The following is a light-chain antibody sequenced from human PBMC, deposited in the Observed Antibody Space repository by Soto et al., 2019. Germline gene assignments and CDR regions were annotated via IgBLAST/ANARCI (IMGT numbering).Light chain of an antibody. V-gene: IGKV1-5*03. Sequence: DIQMTQSPSTLSASVGDRVTINCRASQSISSWLAWYQQKPWKAPKLLIYKASSLESGVPSRFSGSGSGTACTLTISSLQPDDFATYYGQQYNSYLYAFGQGTKLEIK. CDR2: KAS. CDR3: QQYNSYLYA. J-gene: IGKJ2*01. CDR1: QSISSW.